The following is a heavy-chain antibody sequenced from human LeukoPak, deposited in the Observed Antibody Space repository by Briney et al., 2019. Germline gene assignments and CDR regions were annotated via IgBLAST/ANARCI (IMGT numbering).Heavy chain of an antibody. J-gene: IGHJ6*03. Sequence: PGGSLRLSCAASGFTFSSYGMHWVRQAPGKGLEWVAVISYDGSNKYYADSVKGRFTISRDNSKNTLYLQMNSLRAEDTAVYYCAKDSYSSSSEGAGYYYYYMDVWGKGTTVTVSS. CDR3: AKDSYSSSSEGAGYYYYYMDV. V-gene: IGHV3-30*18. CDR2: ISYDGSNK. CDR1: GFTFSSYG. D-gene: IGHD6-6*01.